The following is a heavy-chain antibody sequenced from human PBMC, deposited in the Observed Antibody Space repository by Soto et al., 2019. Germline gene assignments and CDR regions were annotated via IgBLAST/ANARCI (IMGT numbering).Heavy chain of an antibody. J-gene: IGHJ4*02. CDR3: ARGIDDFWSGYYTYYFDY. CDR2: IYYSGST. V-gene: IGHV4-31*03. Sequence: QVQLQESGPGLVKPSQTLSLTCTVSGGSISSGGYYWSWIRQHPGKGLEWIGYIYYSGSTYYNPCLKSRVTISVDTSKNQFSLKLSSVTAADTAVYYCARGIDDFWSGYYTYYFDYWGQGTLVTVSS. D-gene: IGHD3-3*01. CDR1: GGSISSGGYY.